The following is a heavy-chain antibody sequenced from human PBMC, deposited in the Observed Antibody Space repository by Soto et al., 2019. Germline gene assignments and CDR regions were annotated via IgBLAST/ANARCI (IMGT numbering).Heavy chain of an antibody. Sequence: SETLSLTCTVSGGSISSGDYYWSWIRQPPGKGLEWIGYIYYSGSTYYNPSLKSRVTISVDTSKNQFSLKLSSVTAADTAVYYCARDRVYCSGGSCYSHYYYGMDVWGQGTTVTVSS. CDR1: GGSISSGDYY. V-gene: IGHV4-30-4*01. D-gene: IGHD2-15*01. J-gene: IGHJ6*02. CDR2: IYYSGST. CDR3: ARDRVYCSGGSCYSHYYYGMDV.